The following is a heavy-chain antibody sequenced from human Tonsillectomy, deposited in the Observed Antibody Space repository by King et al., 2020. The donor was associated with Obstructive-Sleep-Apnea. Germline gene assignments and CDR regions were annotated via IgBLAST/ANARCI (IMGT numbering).Heavy chain of an antibody. J-gene: IGHJ4*02. V-gene: IGHV4-38-2*02. CDR3: ARASVTGTPTPYFDF. CDR2: IYHSGST. Sequence: VQLQESGPGLVKPSETLSLTCTVSDYSISSGYYGAWIRQPPGKGLEWIWSIYHSGSTFYNSSLKSRVTISLDTSKNQFSLNLNSVTAADTAVYYCARASVTGTPTPYFDFWGQGTLVTVSS. CDR1: DYSISSGYY. D-gene: IGHD1-20*01.